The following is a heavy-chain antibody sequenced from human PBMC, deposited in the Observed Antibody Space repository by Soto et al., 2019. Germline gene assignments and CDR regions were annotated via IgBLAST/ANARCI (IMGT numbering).Heavy chain of an antibody. CDR3: GRGPPNHYGVDV. V-gene: IGHV3-74*01. CDR2: IRYDGSTT. CDR1: GFTFSSYW. Sequence: PGGSLRLSCAASGFTFSSYWMHWVRQVPGKGLVWVSRIRYDGSTTNYADSVRGRFTISRDNAKNTLFLQMNSLGAEDSAVYFCGRGPPNHYGVDVWGLGTTVTVSS. J-gene: IGHJ6*02.